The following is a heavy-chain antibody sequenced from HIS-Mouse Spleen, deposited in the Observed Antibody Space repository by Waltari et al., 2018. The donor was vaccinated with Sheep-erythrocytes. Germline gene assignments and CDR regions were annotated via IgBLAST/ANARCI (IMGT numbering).Heavy chain of an antibody. CDR2: VSGNVGGI. J-gene: IGHJ4*02. CDR3: AKDISRNIVVVPAAVGDY. V-gene: IGHV3-9*01. CDR1: GFSFDDYA. D-gene: IGHD2-2*01. Sequence: EVQLVESGGGLVQPGRSLRLSCAASGFSFDDYAMHWVRQAPGRGLGGVSCVSGNVGGIGESDSVKGRFTISRDNAKNSLYLQMNSLRAEDTALYYCAKDISRNIVVVPAAVGDYWGQGTLVTVSS.